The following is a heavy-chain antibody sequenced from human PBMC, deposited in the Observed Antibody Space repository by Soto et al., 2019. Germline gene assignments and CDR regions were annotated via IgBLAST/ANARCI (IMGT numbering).Heavy chain of an antibody. CDR1: RFTFGSYW. D-gene: IGHD6-19*01. J-gene: IGHJ4*02. CDR3: ARDVMEQWLVQGYFDS. CDR2: IKQDGSEK. Sequence: EVQLVESGGGLVQPGGSLRLSCAASRFTFGSYWMNWVRQAPGKGLEWVANIKQDGSEKYYVDSVKGRFTISRDNAKKSMYLQMNSLRAEDTAVYYCARDVMEQWLVQGYFDSWGQGTLVTVSS. V-gene: IGHV3-7*04.